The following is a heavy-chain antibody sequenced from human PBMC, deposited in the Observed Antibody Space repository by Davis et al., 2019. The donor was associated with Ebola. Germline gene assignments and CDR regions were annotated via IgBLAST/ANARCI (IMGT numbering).Heavy chain of an antibody. CDR2: TNAGGST. Sequence: GGSLRLSCAASGFTFSSYWMHWVRQAPGKGLECVSGTNAGGSTFYADFVKGRFTVSRDSSKNTLYLHMNSLRAEDTAVYYCASDYWGQGTLVTVSS. V-gene: IGHV3-53*01. CDR1: GFTFSSYW. CDR3: ASDY. J-gene: IGHJ4*02.